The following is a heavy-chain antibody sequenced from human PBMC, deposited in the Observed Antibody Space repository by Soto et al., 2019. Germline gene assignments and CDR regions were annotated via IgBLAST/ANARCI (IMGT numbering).Heavy chain of an antibody. V-gene: IGHV4-39*01. CDR1: GGSISSSSYY. D-gene: IGHD3-9*01. CDR2: IYYSGST. CDR3: AEHVRSRRRGRRAYFDWSRGADWFDP. J-gene: IGHJ5*02. Sequence: QLQLQESGPGLVKPSETLSLTCTVSGGSISSSSYYWGWIRQPPGKGLEWIGSIYYSGSTYYNPYIKRRVTTAVDTSKNQFSLKLSYVPAEDTAVYYCAEHVRSRRRGRRAYFDWSRGADWFDPWGQGTLVTVSS.